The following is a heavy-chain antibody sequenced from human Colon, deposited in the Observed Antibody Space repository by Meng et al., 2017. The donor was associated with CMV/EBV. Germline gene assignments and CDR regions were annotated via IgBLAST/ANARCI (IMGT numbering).Heavy chain of an antibody. CDR1: GYTFTAKH. J-gene: IGHJ4*02. CDR3: IKEDWYFDF. CDR2: IYPQNGGT. V-gene: IGHV1-2*02. Sequence: QFQLIQSGTEVKKPGASVKVSCKTSGYTFTAKHLHWVRNAPGQGLEWMGWIYPQNGGTYFAQKFQGRVTMTSDTSISTAYMELSSLTSDDTAIYYCIKEDWYFDFWGQGTLVTASS. D-gene: IGHD2-21*01.